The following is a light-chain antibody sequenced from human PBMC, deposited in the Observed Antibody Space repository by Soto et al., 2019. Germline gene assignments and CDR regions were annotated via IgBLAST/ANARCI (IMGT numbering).Light chain of an antibody. CDR1: SSDVGGYNY. CDR3: SSYTSSSTPSNV. J-gene: IGLJ1*01. V-gene: IGLV2-14*01. Sequence: QSALTQPASVFGSPGQSITISCTGASSDVGGYNYVSWYQQHPGKAPKLMIYDVSNRPSGVSNRFSGSKSGNTASLTISGLQAEDEADYYCSSYTSSSTPSNVFGTGTKVTVL. CDR2: DVS.